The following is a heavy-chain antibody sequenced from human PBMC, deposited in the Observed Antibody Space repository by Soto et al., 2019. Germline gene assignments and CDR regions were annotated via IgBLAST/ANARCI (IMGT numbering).Heavy chain of an antibody. CDR3: AREREPDFWSGYYKGPWFDP. CDR2: IYTSGST. J-gene: IGHJ5*02. Sequence: SETLSLTCTVSGGSISSYYWSWIRQPAGKGLEWIGRIYTSGSTNYNPSLKSRVTMSVDTSKNQFSLKLSSVTAADTAVYYCAREREPDFWSGYYKGPWFDPWGQGTLVTVSS. V-gene: IGHV4-4*07. D-gene: IGHD3-3*01. CDR1: GGSISSYY.